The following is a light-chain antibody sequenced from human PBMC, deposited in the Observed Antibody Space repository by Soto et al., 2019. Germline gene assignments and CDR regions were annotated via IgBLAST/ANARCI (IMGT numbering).Light chain of an antibody. CDR2: SAS. Sequence: EIVMTQSPVTLSVSPGERATLSCRASQSVSNNLAWYQQKPGQAPSLLIFSASSRATGSPARFSGSGSGTDFTLTISSLQSEDFAIYFCQQYNNWPRTFGQGTKVEMK. CDR3: QQYNNWPRT. V-gene: IGKV3D-15*01. J-gene: IGKJ1*01. CDR1: QSVSNN.